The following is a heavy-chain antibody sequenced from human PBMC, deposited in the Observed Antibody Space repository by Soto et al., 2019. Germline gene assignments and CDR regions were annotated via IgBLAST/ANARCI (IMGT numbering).Heavy chain of an antibody. D-gene: IGHD3-9*01. CDR1: GFTFTSSA. CDR3: AADPSYYDILTGSVYYYYYGMDV. CDR2: IVVGSGNT. Sequence: SVKVSCKASGFTFTSSAVQWVRQARGQRLEWIGWIVVGSGNTNYAQKFQERVTITRDMSTSTAYMELSSLRSEDTAVYYCAADPSYYDILTGSVYYYYYGMDVWGQGTTVTVSS. V-gene: IGHV1-58*01. J-gene: IGHJ6*02.